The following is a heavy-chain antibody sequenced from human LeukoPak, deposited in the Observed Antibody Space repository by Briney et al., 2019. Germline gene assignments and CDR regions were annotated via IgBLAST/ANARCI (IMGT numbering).Heavy chain of an antibody. Sequence: PGGSLRLSCAASGFTFSSYWMHWVRQAPGKGLVWVSLINSDGSSTSCADSVKGRFTISRDNAKNTLYLHMNSLRAVDTAVYYCARIAAPDYWGQGTLVTVSS. D-gene: IGHD6-6*01. CDR1: GFTFSSYW. CDR3: ARIAAPDY. J-gene: IGHJ4*02. V-gene: IGHV3-74*01. CDR2: INSDGSST.